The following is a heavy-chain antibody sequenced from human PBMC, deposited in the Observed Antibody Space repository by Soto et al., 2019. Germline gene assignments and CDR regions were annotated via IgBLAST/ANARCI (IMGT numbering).Heavy chain of an antibody. CDR1: GFTFSSYW. CDR3: ARDTSRGARLRVPVDGMDV. CDR2: INSDGSST. V-gene: IGHV3-74*01. J-gene: IGHJ6*02. Sequence: PGGSLRLSCAASGFTFSSYWMHWVRQAPGKGLVWVSRINSDGSSTSYADSVKGRFTISRDNAKNTLYLQMNSLRAEDTAVYYCARDTSRGARLRVPVDGMDVWGQGTTVTVSS. D-gene: IGHD4-17*01.